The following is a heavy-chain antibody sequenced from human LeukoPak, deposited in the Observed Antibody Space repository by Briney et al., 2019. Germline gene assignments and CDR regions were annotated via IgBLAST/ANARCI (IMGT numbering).Heavy chain of an antibody. CDR3: ARRVVEAQPSSERNWLDP. CDR1: GDSINSYS. J-gene: IGHJ5*02. V-gene: IGHV4-59*08. CDR2: IYGSGST. Sequence: SETLSLTCIVSGDSINSYSWNWIRQSPEKGLEWIGRIYGSGSTMYNPSLRSRVTLLVDTSNNQFSLKLSSVTAADTAIYYCARRVVEAQPSSERNWLDPWGQGTLVTVSP. D-gene: IGHD1-1*01.